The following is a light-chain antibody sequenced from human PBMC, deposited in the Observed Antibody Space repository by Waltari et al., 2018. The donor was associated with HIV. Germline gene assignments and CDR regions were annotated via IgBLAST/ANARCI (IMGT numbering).Light chain of an antibody. V-gene: IGKV1-39*01. CDR1: QSISTY. Sequence: EIQMSQSPSSLSASVGDRVTITCRASQSISTYLNWYQQKPGKAPKLLIYAASTLQSGVPSRFSVSGSGTDFTLTISSLQPEDFATYYCQQSYSIPYTFGQGTKLETK. J-gene: IGKJ2*01. CDR2: AAS. CDR3: QQSYSIPYT.